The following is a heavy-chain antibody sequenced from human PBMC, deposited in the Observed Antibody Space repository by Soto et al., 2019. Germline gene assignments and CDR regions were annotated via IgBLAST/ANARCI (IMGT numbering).Heavy chain of an antibody. CDR3: ARGLRYFDWLS. V-gene: IGHV4-59*01. D-gene: IGHD3-9*01. J-gene: IGHJ5*02. Sequence: QVQLQESGPGLVKSSETLSLTCTVSGGSISGYFWSWIRQPPGKGLEWIGYIYYSGTTNYNPSLKSRVTIAVDTSHNQFSLKLSSVTAAYTAVYYCARGLRYFDWLSSGQGTLVTVSS. CDR1: GGSISGYF. CDR2: IYYSGTT.